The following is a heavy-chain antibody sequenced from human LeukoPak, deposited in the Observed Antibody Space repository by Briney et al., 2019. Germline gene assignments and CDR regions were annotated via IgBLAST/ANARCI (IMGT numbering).Heavy chain of an antibody. CDR3: ARWYCSSDTCYHMDV. D-gene: IGHD2-2*01. V-gene: IGHV4-39*07. CDR1: GGSISSNSHY. CDR2: MFYSGTT. Sequence: SETLSLTCTVSGGSISSNSHYWAWTRQPPGKGLEWIGSMFYSGTTYYQSSLKSRVTISVDTSKNQFSLKLSSVTAADTAVYYCARWYCSSDTCYHMDVWGKGTTVTVSS. J-gene: IGHJ6*03.